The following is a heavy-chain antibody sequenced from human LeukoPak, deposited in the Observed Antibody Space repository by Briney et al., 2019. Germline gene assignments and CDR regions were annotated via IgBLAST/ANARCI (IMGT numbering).Heavy chain of an antibody. CDR3: ASLEYSSSPQFDY. CDR1: GYGFPDYW. J-gene: IGHJ4*02. Sequence: GESLKISCRGSGYGFPDYWIGWVRQMPGKGPEWMGTINPADSEAKYNPSFQGRVTISADKSIYTAYLQWSSLKASDTAMYYCASLEYSSSPQFDYWGQGTLVTVSS. D-gene: IGHD6-6*01. CDR2: INPADSEA. V-gene: IGHV5-51*01.